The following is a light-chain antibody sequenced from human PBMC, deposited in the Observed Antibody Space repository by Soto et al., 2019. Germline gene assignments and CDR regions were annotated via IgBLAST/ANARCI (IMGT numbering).Light chain of an antibody. CDR1: MRISNY. J-gene: IGKJ4*01. V-gene: IGKV1-39*01. CDR3: QQSHSTPRT. CDR2: GAS. Sequence: DIQVIQSPSSLSASVGDRVTITCRAKMRISNYLNWYQQKPGKAPKLLISGASTLQSGVPSRFSGSGSGADFTLTISILQPDDSATYYCQQSHSTPRTFGGGTKLEIK.